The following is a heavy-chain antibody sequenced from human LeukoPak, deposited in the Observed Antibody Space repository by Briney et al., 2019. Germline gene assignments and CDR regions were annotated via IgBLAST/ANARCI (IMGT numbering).Heavy chain of an antibody. CDR3: TTDPSSGWSDFDY. CDR1: GFTFSSYA. D-gene: IGHD6-19*01. CDR2: IKSKTDGGTT. Sequence: GGSLRLSCAASGFTFSSYAMSWVRQAPGKGLEWVGRIKSKTDGGTTDYAAPVKGRFTISRDDSKNTLYLQMNSLKTEDTAVYYCTTDPSSGWSDFDYWGQGTLVTVSS. V-gene: IGHV3-15*01. J-gene: IGHJ4*02.